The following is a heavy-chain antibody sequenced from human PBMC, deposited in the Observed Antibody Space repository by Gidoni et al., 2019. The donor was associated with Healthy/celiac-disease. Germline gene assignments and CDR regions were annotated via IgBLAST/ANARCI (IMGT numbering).Heavy chain of an antibody. CDR3: AKVDSSGYHPLLD. D-gene: IGHD3-22*01. CDR2: SSGSGGST. J-gene: IGHJ4*02. Sequence: EVQLLESGGGLVQPGGSLRLSCAASGFTFSSYAMSWVRQAPGKGLEWVSASSGSGGSTYYADSVKGRFTISRDNSKNTLYLQMNSLRAEDTAVYYCAKVDSSGYHPLLDWGQGTLVTVSS. V-gene: IGHV3-23*01. CDR1: GFTFSSYA.